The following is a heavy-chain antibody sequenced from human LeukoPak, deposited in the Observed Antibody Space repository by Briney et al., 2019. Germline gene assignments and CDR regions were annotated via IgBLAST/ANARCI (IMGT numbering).Heavy chain of an antibody. D-gene: IGHD1-26*01. CDR1: GGSISSGGYY. CDR3: ARDVAVGSFCYFDY. V-gene: IGHV4-31*03. J-gene: IGHJ4*02. CDR2: IYYSGST. Sequence: SETLSLTCTVSGGSISSGGYYWSWIRQHPGKGLEWIGYIYYSGSTYYNPSLKSRVTISVDTSKNQFSLKLSSVTAADTAVYSCARDVAVGSFCYFDYWGQGTLVTVSS.